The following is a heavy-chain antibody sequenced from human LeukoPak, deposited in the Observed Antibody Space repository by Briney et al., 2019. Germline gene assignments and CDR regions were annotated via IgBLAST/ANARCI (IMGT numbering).Heavy chain of an antibody. CDR2: IKQDGSEK. Sequence: GSLRLSCAASGFTFSSYWMSWVRQAPGKGLEWVANIKQDGSEKYYVDSVKGRFTISRDNAKNSLYLQMNSLRAEDTAVYYCARDYGFTVTGYYYYMDVWGKGTTVTVSS. J-gene: IGHJ6*03. CDR3: ARDYGFTVTGYYYYMDV. V-gene: IGHV3-7*01. CDR1: GFTFSSYW. D-gene: IGHD4-17*01.